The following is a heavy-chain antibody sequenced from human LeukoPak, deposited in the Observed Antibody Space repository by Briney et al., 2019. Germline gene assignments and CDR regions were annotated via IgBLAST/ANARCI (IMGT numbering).Heavy chain of an antibody. CDR2: MWYDDSNK. CDR3: ARDSCTNGVCEIDY. V-gene: IGHV3-33*01. J-gene: IGHJ4*02. D-gene: IGHD2-8*01. Sequence: GGSLRLSCVASGFTFSRYGMHWVRQAPGKGLEWVAVMWYDDSNKFYGNSVKGRFTMSRDISKNTLYLQMNSLRAEDTAVYYCARDSCTNGVCEIDYWGQGTPVTVSS. CDR1: GFTFSRYG.